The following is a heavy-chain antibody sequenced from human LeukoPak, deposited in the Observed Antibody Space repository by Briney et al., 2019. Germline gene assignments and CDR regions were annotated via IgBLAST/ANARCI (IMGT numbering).Heavy chain of an antibody. CDR3: ARIYSSSYYYYYYYMDV. Sequence: SETLSLTCAVYGGSFSGYYWGWIRQPPGKGLEWIGSIYYSGSTYYNPSLKSRVTISVDTSKNQFSLKLSSVTAADTAVYYCARIYSSSYYYYYYYMDVWGKGTTVTVSS. CDR2: IYYSGST. CDR1: GGSFSGYY. V-gene: IGHV4-34*01. D-gene: IGHD6-6*01. J-gene: IGHJ6*03.